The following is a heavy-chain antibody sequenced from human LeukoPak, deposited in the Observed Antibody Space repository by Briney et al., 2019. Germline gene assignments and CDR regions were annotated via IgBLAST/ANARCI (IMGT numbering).Heavy chain of an antibody. V-gene: IGHV4-61*01. D-gene: IGHD6-19*01. Sequence: SETLSLTCSVTGASFDRGYYHWCWIRQPPGKALEWIGDIYATGTTSTRFNPSLVSRATISVDTSQNQFSLTLNSVTAADTAVYFCARYKRSGWYYFDNWGQGTLVTVSS. CDR3: ARYKRSGWYYFDN. J-gene: IGHJ4*02. CDR1: GASFDRGYYH. CDR2: IYATGTTST.